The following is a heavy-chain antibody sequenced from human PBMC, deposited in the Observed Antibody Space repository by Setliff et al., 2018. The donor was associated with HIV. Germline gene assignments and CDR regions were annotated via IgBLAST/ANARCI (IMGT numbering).Heavy chain of an antibody. CDR3: ASSGYFYAEYFQH. J-gene: IGHJ1*01. D-gene: IGHD3-22*01. V-gene: IGHV1-69*05. CDR2: IIPIFGTA. Sequence: GASVKVSCKASGGTFSSYAISWVRQAPGQGLEWMGGIIPIFGTANYAQKFQGRVTITTDESTSTAYMELSSLRSEDTAVYYCASSGYFYAEYFQHWGQGTLVTAPQ. CDR1: GGTFSSYA.